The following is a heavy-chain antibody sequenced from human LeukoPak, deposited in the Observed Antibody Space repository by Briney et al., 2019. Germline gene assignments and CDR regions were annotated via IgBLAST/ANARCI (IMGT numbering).Heavy chain of an antibody. CDR2: ISYDGSNK. CDR1: GFTFSSYG. Sequence: GGSLRLSCAASGFTFSSYGMHWVRQAPGKGLEWVAVISYDGSNKYYADSVKGRFTISRDNSKNTLYLQMNSLRAEDTAVYYCAKDLRAYGDYPLDYWGQGTLVTVSS. V-gene: IGHV3-30*18. D-gene: IGHD4-17*01. CDR3: AKDLRAYGDYPLDY. J-gene: IGHJ4*02.